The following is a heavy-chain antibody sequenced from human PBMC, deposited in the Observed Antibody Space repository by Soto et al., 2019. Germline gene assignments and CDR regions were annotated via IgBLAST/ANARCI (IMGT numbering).Heavy chain of an antibody. CDR2: IKRKTDGGTT. V-gene: IGHV3-15*01. D-gene: IGHD3-16*01. J-gene: IGHJ4*02. CDR1: GFTFSNAG. Sequence: PGGSLRLSCAASGFTFSNAGMSWVRQAPGKGLEWVGRIKRKTDGGTTDYAAPVKGRFTISRDDSKNTLYLQMNSLKTEDTAVYYCTTDEVLGGPQSDYWGQGTLVPVSP. CDR3: TTDEVLGGPQSDY.